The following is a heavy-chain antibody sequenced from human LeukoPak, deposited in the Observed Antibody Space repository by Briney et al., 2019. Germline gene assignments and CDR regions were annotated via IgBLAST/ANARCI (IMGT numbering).Heavy chain of an antibody. D-gene: IGHD1-1*01. Sequence: GGSLRLSCAASGFTFNTYWMSWVRQAPGKGLEWVANIKQDGSEKYYVDSVKGRFTISRDNSKNTLYLQMNSLRAEDTAVYYCAKGYRASLDYWGQGTLVTVSS. CDR1: GFTFNTYW. J-gene: IGHJ4*02. CDR3: AKGYRASLDY. CDR2: IKQDGSEK. V-gene: IGHV3-7*03.